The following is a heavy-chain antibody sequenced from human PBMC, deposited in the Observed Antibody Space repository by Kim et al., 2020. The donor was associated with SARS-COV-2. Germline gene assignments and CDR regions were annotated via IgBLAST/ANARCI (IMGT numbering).Heavy chain of an antibody. J-gene: IGHJ4*02. V-gene: IGHV3-23*01. D-gene: IGHD6-13*01. CDR3: AKGYGSSVSSFDY. Sequence: YADSVKGRFTISRDNSKNALYLQMTGLRADDTAVYYCAKGYGSSVSSFDYWGQGTLVTVYS.